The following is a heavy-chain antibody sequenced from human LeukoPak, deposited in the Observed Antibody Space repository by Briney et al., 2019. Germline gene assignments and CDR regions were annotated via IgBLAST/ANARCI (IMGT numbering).Heavy chain of an antibody. CDR1: GYTLTELS. CDR2: FDPEDGET. J-gene: IGHJ4*02. CDR3: ARAGYDLLTLAPDPANDY. Sequence: ASVKVSCKVSGYTLTELSMHWVRQAPGKGLEWMGGFDPEDGETIYAQKFQGRVTMTEDTSTDTAYMELSSLRSDDTAVYYCARAGYDLLTLAPDPANDYWGQGTLVTVSS. D-gene: IGHD3-9*01. V-gene: IGHV1-24*01.